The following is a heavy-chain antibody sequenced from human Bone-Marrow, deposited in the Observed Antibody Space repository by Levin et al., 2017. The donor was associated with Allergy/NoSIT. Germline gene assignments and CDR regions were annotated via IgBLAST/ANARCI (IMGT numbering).Heavy chain of an antibody. V-gene: IGHV3-23*01. Sequence: GGSLRLSCAASGFTFSSYAMSWVRQAPGKGLEWVSAISGSGGSTYYADSVKGRFTISRDNSKNTLYLQMNSLRAEDTAVYYCAKDNERYSSGEQGYWGQGTLVTVSS. CDR2: ISGSGGST. CDR3: AKDNERYSSGEQGY. CDR1: GFTFSSYA. D-gene: IGHD6-19*01. J-gene: IGHJ4*02.